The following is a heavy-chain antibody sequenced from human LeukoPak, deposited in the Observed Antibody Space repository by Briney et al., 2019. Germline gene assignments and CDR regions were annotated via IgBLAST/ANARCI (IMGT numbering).Heavy chain of an antibody. V-gene: IGHV3-21*01. J-gene: IGHJ4*02. CDR2: ISSSSSYI. CDR3: AGYCSSTSCPFDY. CDR1: GFTFSIYS. D-gene: IGHD2-2*01. Sequence: GGSLRLSCAASGFTFSIYSMNWVRQAPGKGLEWVSSISSSSSYIYYADSVKGRFTISRDNAKNSLYLQMNSLRAEDTAVYYCAGYCSSTSCPFDYWGQGTLVTLSS.